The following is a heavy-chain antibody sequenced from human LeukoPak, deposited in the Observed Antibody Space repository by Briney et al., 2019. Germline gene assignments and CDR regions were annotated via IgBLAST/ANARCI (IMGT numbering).Heavy chain of an antibody. CDR3: AKNAGNFDY. CDR1: RFTVSSNY. V-gene: IGHV3-23*01. CDR2: VSGGGDKT. Sequence: SGGSLRLACAASRFTVSSNYMTWVRQAPGKGLEWVSTVSGGGDKTYYADSVKGRFTISRDNSKNTLYLQMNSLRAEDTAVYYCAKNAGNFDYWGQGTLVTVSS. D-gene: IGHD3-10*01. J-gene: IGHJ4*02.